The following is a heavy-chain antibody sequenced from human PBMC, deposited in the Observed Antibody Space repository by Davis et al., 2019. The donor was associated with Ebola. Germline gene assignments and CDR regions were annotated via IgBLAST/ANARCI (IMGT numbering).Heavy chain of an antibody. J-gene: IGHJ4*02. CDR2: VHGGNGNT. Sequence: ASVKVSCKASGFTLTKYAIHWVRQAPGQRLEWMGWVHGGNGNTKYSQRFQGRVTITTDTSASTVYLDLTSLRSEDTAVFYCARASFGYNSGWYAEYWGPGSLVTVSS. CDR1: GFTLTKYA. V-gene: IGHV1-3*01. CDR3: ARASFGYNSGWYAEY. D-gene: IGHD6-19*01.